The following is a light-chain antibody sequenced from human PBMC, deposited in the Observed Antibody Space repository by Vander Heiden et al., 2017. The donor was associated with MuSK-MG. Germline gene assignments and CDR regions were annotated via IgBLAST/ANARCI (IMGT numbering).Light chain of an antibody. CDR3: QQSYSTPPVT. J-gene: IGKJ5*01. CDR1: QSISSY. V-gene: IGKV1-39*01. CDR2: AAS. Sequence: IQMNQSPSSLSASVGDRVTITCRASQSISSYLNWYQQKPGKAPKLLIYAASSLQSGVPSRFSGSGSGTDLTLTISSRQPEDFATYYCQQSYSTPPVTFGQGTRLEIK.